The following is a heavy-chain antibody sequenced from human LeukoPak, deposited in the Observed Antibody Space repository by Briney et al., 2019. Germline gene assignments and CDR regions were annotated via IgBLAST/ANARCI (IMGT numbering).Heavy chain of an antibody. CDR2: IIPIFGTA. Sequence: SVKVSCKASGGTFSSYAISWVRQAPGQGLEWMGGIIPIFGTANYAQKFQGGVTITADKSTSTAYMELSSLRSEDTAVYYCARGERFAYFQHWGQGTLVTVSS. V-gene: IGHV1-69*06. CDR1: GGTFSSYA. D-gene: IGHD3-10*01. CDR3: ARGERFAYFQH. J-gene: IGHJ1*01.